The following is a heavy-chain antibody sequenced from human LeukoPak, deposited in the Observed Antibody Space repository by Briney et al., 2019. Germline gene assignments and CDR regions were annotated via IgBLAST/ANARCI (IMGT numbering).Heavy chain of an antibody. D-gene: IGHD3-10*01. CDR1: GFPFSSYS. V-gene: IGHV3-23*01. CDR2: ISGSGGST. Sequence: GGSVRLLCAASGFPFSSYSMPWARRAPGRGLEWVSVISGSGGSTYDADSVKGRFTISRGNYKNSLHLHMNSLRAEDTDVYYCAKALLRSYSDLYDGYWGQGTLVTVSS. J-gene: IGHJ4*02. CDR3: AKALLRSYSDLYDGY.